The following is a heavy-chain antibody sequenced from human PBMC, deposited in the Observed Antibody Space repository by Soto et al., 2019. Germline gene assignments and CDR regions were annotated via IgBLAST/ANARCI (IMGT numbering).Heavy chain of an antibody. CDR3: ASTVGDYVWGSYRSLDY. Sequence: PGGSLRLSCAASGFTFSSYGMHWVRQAPGKGLEWVAVIWYDGSNKYYADSVKGRFTISRDNSKNTLYLQMNSLRAEDTAVYYCASTVGDYVWGSYRSLDYCGQGTLVTVSS. V-gene: IGHV3-33*01. CDR2: IWYDGSNK. CDR1: GFTFSSYG. J-gene: IGHJ4*02. D-gene: IGHD3-16*02.